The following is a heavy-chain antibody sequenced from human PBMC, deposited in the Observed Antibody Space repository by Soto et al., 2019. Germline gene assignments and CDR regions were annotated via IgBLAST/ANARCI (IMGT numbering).Heavy chain of an antibody. V-gene: IGHV3-23*01. J-gene: IGHJ5*02. D-gene: IGHD1-1*01. CDR1: GFTFSNYA. Sequence: DVQLLESGGGLVQPGGSLRLSCAASGFTFSNYAMSWVRQAPGKGLELVSTISGNGGSTYSADSVKGRFTISRDNSKNTLYLQMNSLRAEDTAVYFCAKDRAAPGTTVRFDPWGQGTLVTVSS. CDR2: ISGNGGST. CDR3: AKDRAAPGTTVRFDP.